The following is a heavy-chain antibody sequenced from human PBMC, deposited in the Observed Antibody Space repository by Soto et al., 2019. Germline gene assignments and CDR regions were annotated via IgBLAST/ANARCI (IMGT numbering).Heavy chain of an antibody. CDR2: ITYNGDNT. Sequence: RLSCAASGFTFRSYAMAWVRQAPGKGLEWVSVITYNGDNTYYADSLKGRFTISRGNSKDTVDLQMNSLRAEDTAVYYCARYIRGPTVFYFDFWGPGVLVTVSS. D-gene: IGHD5-18*01. V-gene: IGHV3-23*01. CDR3: ARYIRGPTVFYFDF. CDR1: GFTFRSYA. J-gene: IGHJ4*02.